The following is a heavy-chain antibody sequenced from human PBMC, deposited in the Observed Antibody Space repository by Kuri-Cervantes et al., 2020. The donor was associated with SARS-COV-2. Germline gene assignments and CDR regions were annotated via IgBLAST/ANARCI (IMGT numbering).Heavy chain of an antibody. D-gene: IGHD6-6*01. CDR3: ARRSSSSHYFDF. CDR1: GGSISSSSYY. V-gene: IGHV4-39*01. Sequence: SETLSLTCTVSGGSISSSSYYWGWIRQPPGKGLEWIGSIYYSESTYYNPSLKSRVTISVDTSKNQFSLKPVSVTAADTAVYYVARRSSSSHYFDFWGQGTLVTVSS. J-gene: IGHJ4*02. CDR2: IYYSEST.